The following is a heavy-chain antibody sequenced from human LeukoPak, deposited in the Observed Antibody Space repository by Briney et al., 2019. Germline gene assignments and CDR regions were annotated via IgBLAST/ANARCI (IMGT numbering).Heavy chain of an antibody. D-gene: IGHD2-2*01. CDR2: ISAYNGNT. Sequence: ASVKVSCKASGYTFTSYGISWVRQAPGQGLEWMGWISAYNGNTNYAQKLQGRVTMTTGTSTSTAYMELRSLRSDDTAVYYCARDPPQIVVVPAAPYYYYYYMDVWGKGTTVTVSS. J-gene: IGHJ6*03. CDR3: ARDPPQIVVVPAAPYYYYYYMDV. V-gene: IGHV1-18*01. CDR1: GYTFTSYG.